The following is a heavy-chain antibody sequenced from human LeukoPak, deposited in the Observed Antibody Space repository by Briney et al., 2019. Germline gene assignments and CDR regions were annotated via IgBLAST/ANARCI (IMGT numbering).Heavy chain of an antibody. CDR3: ARVVDGVGRGYYYDSSGYSVLDY. D-gene: IGHD3-22*01. CDR2: ISSSGSTI. J-gene: IGHJ4*02. Sequence: GGSLRLSCAASGFTFSDYYMSWIRQAPGKGLEWVSYISSSGSTIYYADSVKGRFTISRDNAKNSVYLQMNSLRAEDTAVYYCARVVDGVGRGYYYDSSGYSVLDYWGQGTLVTVSS. CDR1: GFTFSDYY. V-gene: IGHV3-11*01.